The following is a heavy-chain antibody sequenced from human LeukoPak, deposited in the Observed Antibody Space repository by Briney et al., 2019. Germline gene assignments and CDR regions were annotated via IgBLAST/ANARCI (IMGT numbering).Heavy chain of an antibody. Sequence: ASVKVSCKASGYTFNHNYLHWVRQAPGQGLEWMGWINPNNPATHSSHKFRGRVTMTSDSSISTVYLEVNRLKPDDTAVYFCARVRDYSNSPFNWFDAWGQGTLVIVSS. V-gene: IGHV1-2*07. CDR1: GYTFNHNY. D-gene: IGHD6-6*01. J-gene: IGHJ5*02. CDR2: INPNNPAT. CDR3: ARVRDYSNSPFNWFDA.